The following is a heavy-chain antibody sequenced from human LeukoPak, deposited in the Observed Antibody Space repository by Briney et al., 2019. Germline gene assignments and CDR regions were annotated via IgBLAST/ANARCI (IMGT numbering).Heavy chain of an antibody. CDR3: ARDSGIAADQGYYYYMDV. V-gene: IGHV3-48*01. D-gene: IGHD6-13*01. CDR2: ISSSSSTI. CDR1: GFTFSSYS. Sequence: GGSLRLSCAASGFTFSSYSMNWVRQAPGKGLEWVSYISSSSSTIYYADSVKGRFTISRDNAKNSLYLQMNSLRAEDTAVYYCARDSGIAADQGYYYYMDVWGKGTTVTVSS. J-gene: IGHJ6*03.